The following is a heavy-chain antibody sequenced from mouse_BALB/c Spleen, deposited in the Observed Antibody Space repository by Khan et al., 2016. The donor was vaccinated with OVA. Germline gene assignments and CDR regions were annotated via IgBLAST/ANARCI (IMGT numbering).Heavy chain of an antibody. CDR2: IYTYTGEP. J-gene: IGHJ4*01. Sequence: QIQLVQSGPDLKKPGETVKISCKASGYTFTNYGINWVKQAPGKGLKWMGWIYTYTGEPTYADDFKGRFAFSSETSASTAFLQINNLKNEDTATYFCARGGRRAMDYWGQGTSVTVSS. CDR1: GYTFTNYG. CDR3: ARGGRRAMDY. D-gene: IGHD3-3*01. V-gene: IGHV9-3-1*01.